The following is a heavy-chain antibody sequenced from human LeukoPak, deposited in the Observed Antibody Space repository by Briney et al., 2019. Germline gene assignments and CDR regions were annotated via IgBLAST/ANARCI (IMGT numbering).Heavy chain of an antibody. CDR1: GFTFSSYS. CDR3: ARGFTTYYDFWSGPLDY. Sequence: GGSLRLSCAASGFTFSSYSMNWLRQAPGKGLEWVSSISSSSSYIYYADSVKGRFTISRDNAKNSLYLQMNSLRAEDTAVYYCARGFTTYYDFWSGPLDYWGQGTLVTVSS. J-gene: IGHJ4*02. CDR2: ISSSSSYI. V-gene: IGHV3-21*01. D-gene: IGHD3-3*01.